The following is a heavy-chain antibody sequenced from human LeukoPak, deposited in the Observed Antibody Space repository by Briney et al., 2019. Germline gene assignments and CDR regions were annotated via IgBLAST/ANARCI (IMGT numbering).Heavy chain of an antibody. V-gene: IGHV4-39*01. Sequence: PSETLSLTCTVSGGSISSSSYYWGWIRQPPGKGLEWIGSIYYSGSTYYNPSLKRRVTISVDTSKNQFSLKLSSVTAADTAVYYCARPRGIAAAGTGNWFDPWGQGTLVTVSS. J-gene: IGHJ5*02. CDR3: ARPRGIAAAGTGNWFDP. CDR1: GGSISSSSYY. CDR2: IYYSGST. D-gene: IGHD6-13*01.